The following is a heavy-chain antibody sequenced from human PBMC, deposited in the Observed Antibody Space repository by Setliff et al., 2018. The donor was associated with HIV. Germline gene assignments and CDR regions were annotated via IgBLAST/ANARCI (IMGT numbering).Heavy chain of an antibody. J-gene: IGHJ4*02. CDR3: ARDLQSNIAVAGPIPLGY. V-gene: IGHV3-48*03. CDR2: ISSSGHTI. CDR1: GFTFSGYE. D-gene: IGHD6-19*01. Sequence: PGGSLRLSCAASGFTFSGYEMNWVRQAPGQGLEWISYISSSGHTIYYADSVKGRFTISRDNAKNSLYLQMNSLRAEDTAVYYCARDLQSNIAVAGPIPLGYWGQGTLVTVSS.